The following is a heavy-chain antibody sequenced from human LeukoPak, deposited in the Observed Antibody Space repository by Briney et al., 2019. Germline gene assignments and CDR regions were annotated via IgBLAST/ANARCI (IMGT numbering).Heavy chain of an antibody. CDR1: GYTFTGYY. CDR3: ARGPLVRVWELLGEDY. V-gene: IGHV1-2*02. CDR2: INPNSGGT. Sequence: GASVKVSCKASGYTFTGYYMHWVRQAPGQGLEWMGWINPNSGGTNYAQKFQGRVTMTRDTSISTAYMELSRLRSDDTAVYYCARGPLVRVWELLGEDYWGQGTLVTVSS. J-gene: IGHJ4*02. D-gene: IGHD1-26*01.